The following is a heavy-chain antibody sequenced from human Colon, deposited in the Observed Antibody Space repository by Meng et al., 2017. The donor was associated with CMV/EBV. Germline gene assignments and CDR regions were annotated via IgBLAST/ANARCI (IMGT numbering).Heavy chain of an antibody. J-gene: IGHJ4*02. CDR1: GFTFRTYS. CDR2: ISTLSSYI. V-gene: IGHV3-21*01. D-gene: IGHD2/OR15-2a*01. Sequence: GESLKISCEASGFTFRTYSMNWVRQAPGKGLEWVASISTLSSYIYYADSVKGRFTISRDHAKNSLFLQMSSLRAEDTAVYFCARYPTTPAYCNVARCPGYFDYWGQGTLVTVSS. CDR3: ARYPTTPAYCNVARCPGYFDY.